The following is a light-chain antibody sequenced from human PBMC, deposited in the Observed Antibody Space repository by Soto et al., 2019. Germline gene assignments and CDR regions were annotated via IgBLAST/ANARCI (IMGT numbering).Light chain of an antibody. J-gene: IGKJ5*01. V-gene: IGKV3-20*01. CDR1: QSVSSNF. CDR3: QQYGTSPPT. Sequence: EIVLAQSPGTLSLSPGERATLSCRASQSVSSNFLAWYQKKPGQAPRLLIYGASSRATGIPDRFSGSGSGTDFILTISRLEPEDFAVYYFQQYGTSPPTFGQGTRLDIK. CDR2: GAS.